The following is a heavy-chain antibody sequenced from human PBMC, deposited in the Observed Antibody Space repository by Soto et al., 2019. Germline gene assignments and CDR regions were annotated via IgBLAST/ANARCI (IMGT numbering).Heavy chain of an antibody. Sequence: SETLSLTCTVSGGSISSSSYYWGWIRQPPGKGLEWIGSIYYSGSTYYNPSLKSRVTISVDTSKNQFSLKLSSVTAADTAVYYCARHWDYYYIYMDVWGKGTTVTVSS. V-gene: IGHV4-39*01. CDR1: GGSISSSSYY. CDR2: IYYSGST. CDR3: ARHWDYYYIYMDV. D-gene: IGHD3-16*01. J-gene: IGHJ6*03.